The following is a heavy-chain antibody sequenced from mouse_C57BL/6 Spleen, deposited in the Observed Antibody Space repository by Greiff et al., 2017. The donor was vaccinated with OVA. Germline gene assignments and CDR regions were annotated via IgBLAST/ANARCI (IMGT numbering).Heavy chain of an antibody. CDR3: ARSYDGYYGGYFDV. CDR1: GYTFTSYW. J-gene: IGHJ1*03. D-gene: IGHD2-3*01. Sequence: QVQLQQPGAELVRPGSSVKLSCKASGYTFTSYWMHWVKQRPIQGLEWIGNIDPSDSETHYNQKFKDKATLTVDKSSSTAYMQLSSLTSEDSAVYYCARSYDGYYGGYFDVWGTGTTVTVSS. CDR2: IDPSDSET. V-gene: IGHV1-52*01.